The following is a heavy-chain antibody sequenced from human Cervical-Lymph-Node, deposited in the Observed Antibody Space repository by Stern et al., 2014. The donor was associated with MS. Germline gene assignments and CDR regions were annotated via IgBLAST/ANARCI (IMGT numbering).Heavy chain of an antibody. CDR1: GFTLSSYG. CDR3: VTGLPLEGRLGSKSGFQH. J-gene: IGHJ1*01. D-gene: IGHD3-3*01. Sequence: VQLVESGGEVVQPGRSLRLSCAASGFTLSSYGMHWVRQAPGKGLEWVAAITSDGSTKFYADSLKGRFTNSRDNSKDTLYVQMNSLTTEGPAAYYCVTGLPLEGRLGSKSGFQHWGQGTLVTVSS. CDR2: ITSDGSTK. V-gene: IGHV3-30*03.